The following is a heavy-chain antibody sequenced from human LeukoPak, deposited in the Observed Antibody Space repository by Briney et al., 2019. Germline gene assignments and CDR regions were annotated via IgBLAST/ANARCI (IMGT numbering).Heavy chain of an antibody. D-gene: IGHD3-3*01. CDR3: ARDISRGFLEWSKLYYFDY. V-gene: IGHV1-18*01. J-gene: IGHJ4*02. Sequence: ASVKVSCKASGYTFTSYGISWVRQAPGQGLDWMGWISAYNGNTNYAQKLQGRVTMTTDTSTSTAYMELRSLRSDDTAVYYCARDISRGFLEWSKLYYFDYWGQGTLVTVSS. CDR1: GYTFTSYG. CDR2: ISAYNGNT.